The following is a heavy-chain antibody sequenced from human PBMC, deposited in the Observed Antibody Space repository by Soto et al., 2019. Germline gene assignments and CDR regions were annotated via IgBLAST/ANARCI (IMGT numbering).Heavy chain of an antibody. J-gene: IGHJ4*02. CDR2: ISAYNGNT. CDR1: GYTFTSYG. CDR3: ARSIAAAVDFDY. V-gene: IGHV1-18*01. D-gene: IGHD6-13*01. Sequence: QVQLVQSGAEVKKPGASVKVSCKASGYTFTSYGISWVRQAPGQGLEWMGRISAYNGNTNYAQKLQGRVTMTTDTSTNTGYMELRRLRSDDPAVYDCARSIAAAVDFDYWGQGTLVTVSS.